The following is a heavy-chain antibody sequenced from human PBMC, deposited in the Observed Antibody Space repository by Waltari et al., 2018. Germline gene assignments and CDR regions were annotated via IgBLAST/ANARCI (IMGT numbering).Heavy chain of an antibody. CDR2: IYSGGNT. Sequence: DVQLVETGGGLIQPGGSLRPSCSVSGFTVSAPYMTWVRQAPAKGLEWVSVIYSGGNTYYAASVTGRFTISRDNINNILFLQMNNLRAEDTATYYCARIIRDGPSGFYGIAAFDLWGQGTMVTVSS. CDR3: ARIIRDGPSGFYGIAAFDL. D-gene: IGHD3-22*01. V-gene: IGHV3-53*02. CDR1: GFTVSAPY. J-gene: IGHJ3*01.